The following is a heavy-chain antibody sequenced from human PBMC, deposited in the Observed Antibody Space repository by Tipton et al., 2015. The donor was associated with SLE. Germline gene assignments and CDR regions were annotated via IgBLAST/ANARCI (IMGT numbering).Heavy chain of an antibody. J-gene: IGHJ3*01. CDR2: INPNSGDT. CDR3: TRDVDIVTTEAFDL. V-gene: IGHV1-2*06. Sequence: QVQLVQSGAEVKKPGASVKVSCKASGYNFTDYYVQWVRQAPGQGLEWMGRINPNSGDTNSAQKFQGRVTMTWDTSISTAYMELSRLRSDDTAVYYCTRDVDIVTTEAFDLWGQGTMVTVSS. D-gene: IGHD5-12*01. CDR1: GYNFTDYY.